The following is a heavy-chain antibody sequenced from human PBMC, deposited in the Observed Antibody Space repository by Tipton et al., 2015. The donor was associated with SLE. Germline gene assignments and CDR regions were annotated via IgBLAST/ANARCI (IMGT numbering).Heavy chain of an antibody. CDR1: GFTFSASA. Sequence: LSLTCAASGFTFSASAMHWVRQAPGKGLEWVAVIWYDGSNKFYADSVKGRFTISRDNSKNTVSLQMNSLRVEDTAVYFCARGRGGEFLDYWGQGTLVTVSS. D-gene: IGHD3-16*01. CDR2: IWYDGSNK. CDR3: ARGRGGEFLDY. V-gene: IGHV3-33*01. J-gene: IGHJ4*02.